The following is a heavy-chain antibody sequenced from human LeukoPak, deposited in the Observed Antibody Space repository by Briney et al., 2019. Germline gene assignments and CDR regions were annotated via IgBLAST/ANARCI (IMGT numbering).Heavy chain of an antibody. V-gene: IGHV4-38-2*01. CDR2: IYHSGST. J-gene: IGHJ4*02. Sequence: PSETLSLTCSVSGYSISSGNYWGWIRLPPGKGLQWIGSIYHSGSTYYNPSLKSRVTISVDTSKNQFSLKLSSVTAADTAVYYCARQNGVGLFILPGGQGTLVTVSS. CDR1: GYSISSGNY. CDR3: ARQNGVGLFILP. D-gene: IGHD3-3*01.